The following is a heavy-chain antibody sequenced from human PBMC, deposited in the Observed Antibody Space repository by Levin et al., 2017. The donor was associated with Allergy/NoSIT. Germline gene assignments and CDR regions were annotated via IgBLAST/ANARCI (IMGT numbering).Heavy chain of an antibody. V-gene: IGHV4-59*01. CDR1: GGSISNYY. CDR2: INDRGTT. J-gene: IGHJ4*02. Sequence: PSETLSLTCTVSGGSISNYYWSWIRQSPEKGLEWLGYINDRGTTKSNPSLRSRVTISLDTSKNQFSLKLRSVTAADTAVYYCAGGGGHYYDTSGYQWGQGTLVTVST. CDR3: AGGGGHYYDTSGYQ. D-gene: IGHD3-22*01.